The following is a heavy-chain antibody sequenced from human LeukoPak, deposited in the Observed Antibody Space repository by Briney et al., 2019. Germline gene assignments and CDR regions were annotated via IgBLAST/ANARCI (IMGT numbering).Heavy chain of an antibody. CDR3: ATFGVIVRNDYIDY. V-gene: IGHV3-21*03. J-gene: IGHJ4*02. Sequence: GGSLRLSCSASRFTFSSYTMNWVRQAPGKGLEWVSSIDPSSTYIYYADSVKGRFTISRDNAQNSLYLQMSSLRAEDTAVYYCATFGVIVRNDYIDYWGQGALVTVSS. CDR1: RFTFSSYT. CDR2: IDPSSTYI. D-gene: IGHD3-3*01.